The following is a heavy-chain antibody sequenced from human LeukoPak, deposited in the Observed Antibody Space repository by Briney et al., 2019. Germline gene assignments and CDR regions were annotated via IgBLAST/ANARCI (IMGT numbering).Heavy chain of an antibody. D-gene: IGHD2-2*01. CDR2: VNPNSGDT. J-gene: IGHJ4*02. Sequence: ASVKVSCKASGYTFTSYDINWVRQATGQGLEWMGWVNPNSGDTGYAQKFQGKVTITRDTSMSTAYMELSSLRSEDTAVYYCARNRYCSGTSCYRREFDYWGQGTLVTVSS. CDR3: ARNRYCSGTSCYRREFDY. V-gene: IGHV1-8*03. CDR1: GYTFTSYD.